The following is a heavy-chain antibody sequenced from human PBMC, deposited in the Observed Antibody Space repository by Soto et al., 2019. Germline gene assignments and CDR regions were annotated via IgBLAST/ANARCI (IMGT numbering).Heavy chain of an antibody. V-gene: IGHV3-9*01. D-gene: IGHD6-13*01. CDR3: VKDESINWYSGHFRH. CDR1: GFTFDDYA. CDR2: INWNSGSI. J-gene: IGHJ1*01. Sequence: EVQLVESGGGLVQPGRSLRLSCAASGFTFDDYAMHWVRQVPGKGLEWVSGINWNSGSIGYGDSVKRRFAISRDNAKNSLHLQMNSLSADDTAFYYCVKDESINWYSGHFRHWGQGTLVTVSS.